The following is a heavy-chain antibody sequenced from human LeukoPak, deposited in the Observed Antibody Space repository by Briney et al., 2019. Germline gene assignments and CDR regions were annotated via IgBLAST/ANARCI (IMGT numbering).Heavy chain of an antibody. J-gene: IGHJ3*02. Sequence: GGSLRLSCTGSGFTFDDYAMHWVRQTPGKGLEWVSAISWNSGDLGYADSVKGRFTISRDNAKNSLYLQMNSLRAEDTAVYYCAKDRSSGWPDAFDIWGQGTMVTVSS. CDR1: GFTFDDYA. D-gene: IGHD6-19*01. CDR2: ISWNSGDL. CDR3: AKDRSSGWPDAFDI. V-gene: IGHV3-9*01.